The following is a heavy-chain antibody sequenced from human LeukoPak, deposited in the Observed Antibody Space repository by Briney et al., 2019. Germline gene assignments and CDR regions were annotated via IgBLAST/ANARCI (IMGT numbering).Heavy chain of an antibody. CDR3: VRGRSNTSFFDY. V-gene: IGHV3-66*01. CDR1: GFTVSSNY. CDR2: MYTGGNT. Sequence: GGSLRLSCAASGFTVSSNYMGWVRQVPGKGPEWVSVMYTGGNTYYTDSVKGRFTISRDSPKNTLDLQMNSLRVEDTAVYYCVRGRSNTSFFDYWGQGTLVTVSS. D-gene: IGHD2-2*01. J-gene: IGHJ4*02.